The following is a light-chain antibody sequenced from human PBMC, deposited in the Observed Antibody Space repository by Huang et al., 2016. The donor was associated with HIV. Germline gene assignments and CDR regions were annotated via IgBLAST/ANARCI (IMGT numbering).Light chain of an antibody. J-gene: IGKJ1*01. CDR1: QSVGSY. V-gene: IGKV3-11*01. CDR3: QQRSNRTPTT. CDR2: DAS. Sequence: EIILTQSPATLFLSPGERATISCRASQSVGSYLAWYQQKPGQAPRLLIYDASNRATGIPARFSGGGSGTDFTLTIRGLEPDDFAVYFCQQRSNRTPTTFGQGTKVE.